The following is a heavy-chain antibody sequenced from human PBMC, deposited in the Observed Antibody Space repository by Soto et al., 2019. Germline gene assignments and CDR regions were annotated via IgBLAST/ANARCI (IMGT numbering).Heavy chain of an antibody. CDR1: GFIFSDHY. Sequence: DVQLVESGGGLVQPGGSLRLSCAASGFIFSDHYMDWVRQAPGEGLEWVGRTRNKVNGYTTEYAASVKGRFTISRDDSKNSLYLQMNSLRTEDTAVYYCTRVRSSSWGLDAFDIWGQGTMVTVSS. J-gene: IGHJ3*02. CDR2: TRNKVNGYTT. V-gene: IGHV3-72*01. D-gene: IGHD6-13*01. CDR3: TRVRSSSWGLDAFDI.